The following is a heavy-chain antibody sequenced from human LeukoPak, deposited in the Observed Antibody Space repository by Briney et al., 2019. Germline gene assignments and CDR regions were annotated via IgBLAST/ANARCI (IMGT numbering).Heavy chain of an antibody. Sequence: GSSVKVSCKASGGTFSSYAISWVRQAPRQGLEWMGGIIPIFGTANYAQKFQGRVTITTDESTSTAYMELSSLRSEDTAVYYCARIIHPDIAARSDAFDIWGQGTMVTVSS. CDR2: IIPIFGTA. D-gene: IGHD6-6*01. V-gene: IGHV1-69*05. CDR3: ARIIHPDIAARSDAFDI. CDR1: GGTFSSYA. J-gene: IGHJ3*02.